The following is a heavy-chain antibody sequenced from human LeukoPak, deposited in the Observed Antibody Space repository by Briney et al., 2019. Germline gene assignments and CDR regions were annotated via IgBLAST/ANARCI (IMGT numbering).Heavy chain of an antibody. V-gene: IGHV4-59*12. CDR2: IYYSGST. J-gene: IGHJ5*02. CDR1: GGSISSYY. Sequence: SETLSLTCTVSGGSISSYYWSWIRQPPGKGLEWIGYIYYSGSTNYNPSLKSRVTMSVDTSKNQFSLKLSSVTAADTAVYYCARGVPIVVVPAAIRGYNWFDPWGQGTLVTVSS. CDR3: ARGVPIVVVPAAIRGYNWFDP. D-gene: IGHD2-2*02.